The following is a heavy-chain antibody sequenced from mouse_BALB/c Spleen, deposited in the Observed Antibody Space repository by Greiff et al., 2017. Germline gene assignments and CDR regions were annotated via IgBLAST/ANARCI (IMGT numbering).Heavy chain of an antibody. D-gene: IGHD2-1*01. V-gene: IGHV2-6-7*01. J-gene: IGHJ4*01. CDR1: GFSLTGYG. Sequence: VQRVESGPGLVAPSQSLSITCTVSGFSLTGYGVNWVRQPPGKGLEWLGMIWGDGSTDYNSALKSRLSISKDNSKSQVFLKMNSLQTDDTARYYCARDESSYGNPYYYAMDYWGQGTSVTVSS. CDR3: ARDESSYGNPYYYAMDY. CDR2: IWGDGST.